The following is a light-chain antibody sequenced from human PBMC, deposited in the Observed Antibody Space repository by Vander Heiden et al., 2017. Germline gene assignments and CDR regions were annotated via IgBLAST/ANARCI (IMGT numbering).Light chain of an antibody. CDR1: SSDVGGYNY. Sequence: QSALTLPASVSWSPGKSITISCTGTSSDVGGYNYVSWYQQYPGKAPKLMIYEVSNRPSGVSNRVSGSKSGNTASLTISGLQADDEADYYCISFTSSSTWVFGGGTKLTVL. CDR3: ISFTSSSTWV. J-gene: IGLJ3*02. V-gene: IGLV2-14*01. CDR2: EVS.